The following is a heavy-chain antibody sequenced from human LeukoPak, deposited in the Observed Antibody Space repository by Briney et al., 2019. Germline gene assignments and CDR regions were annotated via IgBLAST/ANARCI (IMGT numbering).Heavy chain of an antibody. V-gene: IGHV3-53*01. J-gene: IGHJ5*02. D-gene: IGHD3-22*01. CDR1: GFTVSSNY. CDR2: IYSGGST. Sequence: GGSLRLSCAASGFTVSSNYMSWVRQAPGKGLEWGSVIYSGGSTYYADSVKGRFTISRDNSKNTLYLQMNSLRAEDTAVYYCARDMASDDSSGYYPNWFDPWGQGTLVTVSS. CDR3: ARDMASDDSSGYYPNWFDP.